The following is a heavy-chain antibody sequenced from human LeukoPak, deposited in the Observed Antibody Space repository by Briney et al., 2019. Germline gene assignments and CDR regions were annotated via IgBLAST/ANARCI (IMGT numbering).Heavy chain of an antibody. CDR3: VKHSNYDFWSGYYKGFDN. J-gene: IGHJ4*02. D-gene: IGHD3-3*01. Sequence: GGSLRLSCAASGFTSGFTFDDYGMNWVRQVPGKGLEWVSGISRDGGRTGYADSVQGRFTISRDNSRNSLHLQMNSLRVEDTAFYYCVKHSNYDFWSGYYKGFDNWGQGTLVTVSS. CDR2: ISRDGGRT. CDR1: GFTFDDYG. V-gene: IGHV3-20*04.